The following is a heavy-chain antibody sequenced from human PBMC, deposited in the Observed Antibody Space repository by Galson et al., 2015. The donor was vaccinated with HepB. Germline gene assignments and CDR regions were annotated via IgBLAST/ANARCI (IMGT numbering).Heavy chain of an antibody. Sequence: SVKVSCKASGGTFSSYAISWVRQAPGQGLEWMGRIIPILGIANYAQKFQGRVTITADKSTSTAYMELSSLRSEDTAVYYCASGHDHYYGSGRPEGDYWGQGTLVTVSS. D-gene: IGHD3-10*01. CDR3: ASGHDHYYGSGRPEGDY. V-gene: IGHV1-69*04. CDR1: GGTFSSYA. CDR2: IIPILGIA. J-gene: IGHJ4*02.